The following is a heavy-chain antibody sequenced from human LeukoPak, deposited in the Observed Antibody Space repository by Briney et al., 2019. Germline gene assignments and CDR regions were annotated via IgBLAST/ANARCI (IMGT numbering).Heavy chain of an antibody. CDR2: INPNSGGT. V-gene: IGHV1-2*02. CDR3: ATNSGSYQGYFDY. J-gene: IGHJ4*02. CDR1: GYTFTGYY. D-gene: IGHD1-26*01. Sequence: ASVKVSCKASGYTFTGYYIHWVRQAPGQGLEWMGWINPNSGGTIYAQKFQGRVTMTEDTSTDTAYMELSSLRSEDTAVYYCATNSGSYQGYFDYWGQGTLVTVSS.